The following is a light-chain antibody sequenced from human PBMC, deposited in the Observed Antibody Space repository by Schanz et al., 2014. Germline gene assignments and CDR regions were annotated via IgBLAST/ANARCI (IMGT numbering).Light chain of an antibody. J-gene: IGLJ3*02. V-gene: IGLV2-14*03. CDR1: SSDVGGYNY. CDR3: TSYTSISTLV. CDR2: DVS. Sequence: QSALTQPASVSGSPGQSITISCTGTSSDVGGYNYVSWHQQHPGKAPKLMIYDVSNRPSGVSNRFSGSKSGNTASLTISGLQAEDEADYYCTSYTSISTLVFGGGTKLTVL.